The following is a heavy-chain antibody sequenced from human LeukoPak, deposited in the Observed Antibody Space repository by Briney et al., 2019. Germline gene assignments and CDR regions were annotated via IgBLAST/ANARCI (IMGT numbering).Heavy chain of an antibody. J-gene: IGHJ4*02. D-gene: IGHD3-22*01. Sequence: SETLSLTCAVSNYSISSGYYWGWIRQPPGKGLEWIGSIYQSGSTYYNPSLKSRVTISVDTSENQFSLKLTSVTAADTAVYYCARGGLITMIVVVITPFDYWGQGTLVTVSS. V-gene: IGHV4-38-2*01. CDR2: IYQSGST. CDR1: NYSISSGYY. CDR3: ARGGLITMIVVVITPFDY.